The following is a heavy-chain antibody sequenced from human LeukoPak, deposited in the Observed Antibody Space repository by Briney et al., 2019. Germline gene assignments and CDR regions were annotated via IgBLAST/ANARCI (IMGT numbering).Heavy chain of an antibody. Sequence: GGSLRLSCAASGFTFSTYGTHWVRQAPGKGLEWVAVIRSDGSSEYYADSVKGRFIISRDYSKNTLYLQMNSLRAEDTAVYYCARYCSGGTCYVGLIWGQGTLVTVSS. V-gene: IGHV3-33*01. CDR3: ARYCSGGTCYVGLI. J-gene: IGHJ4*02. D-gene: IGHD2-15*01. CDR2: IRSDGSSE. CDR1: GFTFSTYG.